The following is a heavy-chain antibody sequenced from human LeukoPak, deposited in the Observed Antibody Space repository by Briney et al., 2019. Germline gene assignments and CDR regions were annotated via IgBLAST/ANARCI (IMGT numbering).Heavy chain of an antibody. V-gene: IGHV3-30*18. CDR3: AKTRIAAAGPYYYYYGMDV. CDR1: GFTFSSYW. J-gene: IGHJ6*02. Sequence: GGSLRLSCAASGFTFSSYWMSWVRQAPGKGLEWVAVISYDGSNKYYADSVKGRFTISRDNSKNTLYLQMNSLRAEDTAVYYCAKTRIAAAGPYYYYYGMDVWGQGTTVTVSS. D-gene: IGHD6-13*01. CDR2: ISYDGSNK.